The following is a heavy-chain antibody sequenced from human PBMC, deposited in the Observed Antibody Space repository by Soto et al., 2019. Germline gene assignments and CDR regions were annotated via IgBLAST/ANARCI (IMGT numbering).Heavy chain of an antibody. Sequence: EVQLVESGGGLVKPEGSLRLSCAASGFTFSSYSMNWVRQAPGKGLEWVSSISSSSSYIYYADSVKGRFTISRDNAKNSLYLQMNSLRAEDTAVYYCARVNIVVVPAAPYYYYYMDVWGKGTTVTVSS. V-gene: IGHV3-21*01. J-gene: IGHJ6*03. CDR3: ARVNIVVVPAAPYYYYYMDV. D-gene: IGHD2-2*01. CDR1: GFTFSSYS. CDR2: ISSSSSYI.